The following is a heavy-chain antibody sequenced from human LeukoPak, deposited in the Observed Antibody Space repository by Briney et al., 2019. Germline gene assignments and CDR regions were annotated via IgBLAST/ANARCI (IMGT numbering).Heavy chain of an antibody. CDR2: ISSSGSTI. CDR3: ATLQGRSSDY. V-gene: IGHV3-48*03. Sequence: GGSLRLSCAASGFTFSSYEMNRVRQAPGKGLEWVSYISSSGSTIYYADSVKGRFTISRDNAKNSLYLRMNSLRAEDTAVYYCATLQGRSSDYWGQGTLVTVSS. J-gene: IGHJ4*02. CDR1: GFTFSSYE.